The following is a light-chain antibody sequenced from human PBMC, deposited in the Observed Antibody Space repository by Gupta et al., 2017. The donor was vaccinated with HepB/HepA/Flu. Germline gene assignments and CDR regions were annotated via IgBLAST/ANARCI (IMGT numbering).Light chain of an antibody. Sequence: DIQMTQSPSSLSASVGDRVTITCRASQNIDYYLNWYQQKPGKAPKLLIYGASSLQSGVPSRFSGSGYGTDFALTISSRQPEDFATYYCQQGDSTPLFTFGHGTKVDFK. CDR1: QNIDYY. CDR3: QQGDSTPLFT. CDR2: GAS. J-gene: IGKJ3*01. V-gene: IGKV1-39*01.